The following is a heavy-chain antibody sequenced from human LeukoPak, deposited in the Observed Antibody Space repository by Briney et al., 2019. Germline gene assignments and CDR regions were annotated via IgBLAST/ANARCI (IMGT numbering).Heavy chain of an antibody. D-gene: IGHD1-26*01. Sequence: SETLSLTCTVSGGSFSTYYWSWIRQPAGKGLEWIGRIYTSGSTNYDPSLKSRVTMSLDTSKNQFSLQVNSVTPEDTAVYYCARYSGTQFGPWGQGTLVTVSS. J-gene: IGHJ5*02. CDR3: ARYSGTQFGP. V-gene: IGHV4-4*07. CDR1: GGSFSTYY. CDR2: IYTSGST.